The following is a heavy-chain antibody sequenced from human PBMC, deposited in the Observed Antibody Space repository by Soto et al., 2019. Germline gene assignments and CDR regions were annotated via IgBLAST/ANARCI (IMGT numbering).Heavy chain of an antibody. J-gene: IGHJ4*02. D-gene: IGHD2-21*02. CDR3: ARSIVVVTALDY. V-gene: IGHV1-18*01. CDR1: GYTFTSYG. Sequence: GASVKVSCKASGYTFTSYGISWVRQAPGQGLEWMGWINAYNGNTNYAQKLQGRVTMTTDTSASTAYMELSSLRSEDTAVYYCARSIVVVTALDYWGQGTLVTVSS. CDR2: INAYNGNT.